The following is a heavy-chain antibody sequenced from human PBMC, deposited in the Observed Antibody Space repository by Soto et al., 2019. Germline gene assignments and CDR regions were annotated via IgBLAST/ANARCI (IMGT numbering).Heavy chain of an antibody. D-gene: IGHD3-22*01. CDR1: GGSISSYY. CDR2: IYYSGST. Sequence: PSETLSLTCTVSGGSISSYYWSWIRQPPGKGLEWIGYIYYSGSTNYNPSLKSRVTISVDTSKNQFSLKLSSVTAADTAVYYCARARRMRRYDSSGYDFDYWGKGTLVTVSS. V-gene: IGHV4-59*01. J-gene: IGHJ4*02. CDR3: ARARRMRRYDSSGYDFDY.